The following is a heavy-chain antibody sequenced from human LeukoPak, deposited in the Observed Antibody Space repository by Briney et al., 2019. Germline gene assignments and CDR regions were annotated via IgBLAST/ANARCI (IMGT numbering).Heavy chain of an antibody. V-gene: IGHV4-39*07. CDR3: ARGRLGRQHASFFDS. CDR1: GGSISSSSYY. D-gene: IGHD2-2*01. Sequence: SETLSLTCTVSGGSISSSSYYWGWIRQPPGKGLEWIGSIYYSGSTYYNPSLKSRVTISVDTSKNQFSLKLTSMTAADTAVYYCARGRLGRQHASFFDSWGQGTLVTVSS. CDR2: IYYSGST. J-gene: IGHJ4*02.